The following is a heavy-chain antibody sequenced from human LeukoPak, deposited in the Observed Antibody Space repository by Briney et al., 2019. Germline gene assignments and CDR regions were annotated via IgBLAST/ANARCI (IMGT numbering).Heavy chain of an antibody. CDR2: ISVINNGNT. CDR1: GYTFSSYG. J-gene: IGHJ4*02. D-gene: IGHD1-26*01. V-gene: IGHV1-18*01. Sequence: ASVKVSCKASGYTFSSYGINWVRQAPGQGLEWMGWISVINNGNTRYAQNFQGRLTMTTDTSTTTAYMELRSLRSDDTAVYYCARDWGGGSYYSPDDYWGQGTLVTVSS. CDR3: ARDWGGGSYYSPDDY.